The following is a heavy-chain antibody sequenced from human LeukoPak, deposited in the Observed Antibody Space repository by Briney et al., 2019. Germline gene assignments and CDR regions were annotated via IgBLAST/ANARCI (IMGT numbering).Heavy chain of an antibody. CDR2: ISSSGNTI. Sequence: PGGSLRLSCAASGFTFSDYYMSWIRQAPGKGLEWVSFISSSGNTIYYADSVKGRFTISRDNAKNSLYLQMNSLRAEDTAVYYCAREGPRSNGWEIILFDYWGQGTLVTVSP. CDR3: AREGPRSNGWEIILFDY. CDR1: GFTFSDYY. V-gene: IGHV3-11*04. J-gene: IGHJ4*02. D-gene: IGHD2-8*01.